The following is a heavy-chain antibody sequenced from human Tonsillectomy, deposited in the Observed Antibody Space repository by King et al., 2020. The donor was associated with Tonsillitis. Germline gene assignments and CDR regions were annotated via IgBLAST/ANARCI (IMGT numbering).Heavy chain of an antibody. Sequence: VQLVESGAEVKKPGASVKLSCKASGYSFSNYYLHWVRQAPGQGLEWMGIIDPRGGSTDYAQSFEGRVSMTRDTSTSTVYMELSSLRSEDTAFYYCSRGATIITGPFDYWGQGTLVTVSS. CDR2: IDPRGGST. J-gene: IGHJ4*02. V-gene: IGHV1-46*01. CDR3: SRGATIITGPFDY. D-gene: IGHD4/OR15-4a*01. CDR1: GYSFSNYY.